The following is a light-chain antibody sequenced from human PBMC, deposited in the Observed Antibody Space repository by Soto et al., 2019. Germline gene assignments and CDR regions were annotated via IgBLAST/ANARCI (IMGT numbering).Light chain of an antibody. J-gene: IGLJ3*02. Sequence: QPVLTQSPAASASLGASFKLTCTLTSGHSSYAIAWLQQQPEKGPRYLMKLNSYGRHIKGDGIPDRFSGSSSGAERYLTIYSLQSGDAAAYYCQNWGIGIQVFGGGTKLAVL. CDR1: SGHSSYA. CDR3: QNWGIGIQV. CDR2: LNSYGRH. V-gene: IGLV4-69*01.